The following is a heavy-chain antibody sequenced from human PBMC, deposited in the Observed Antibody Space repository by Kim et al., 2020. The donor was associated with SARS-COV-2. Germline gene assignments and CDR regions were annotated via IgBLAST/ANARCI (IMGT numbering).Heavy chain of an antibody. V-gene: IGHV3-23*01. Sequence: GGSLRLSCAASGFNFNSYAMSWVRQAPGKGLEWVSGIRQSGGNTEYADSVKGRFSISRDNSKNTLYLQMNRLRAEDTAVYYCAKVTSGSSGWFEYFQRWGQGTLVTVSS. CDR1: GFNFNSYA. D-gene: IGHD6-19*01. CDR3: AKVTSGSSGWFEYFQR. CDR2: IRQSGGNT. J-gene: IGHJ1*01.